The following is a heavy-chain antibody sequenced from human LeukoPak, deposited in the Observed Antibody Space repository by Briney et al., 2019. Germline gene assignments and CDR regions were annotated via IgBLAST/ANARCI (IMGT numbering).Heavy chain of an antibody. CDR2: IKSKTDGGTT. CDR1: GFTFSNAR. V-gene: IGHV3-15*01. J-gene: IGHJ6*02. Sequence: PGGSLRLSCAASGFTFSNARMSWVRQAPGKGLEWVGRIKSKTDGGTTDYAAPVKGRFTISRDDSKNTLYLQMDSLKTEDTAVYYCTTWPANGGYYYGMDVWGQGTTVTVSS. CDR3: TTWPANGGYYYGMDV. D-gene: IGHD1-1*01.